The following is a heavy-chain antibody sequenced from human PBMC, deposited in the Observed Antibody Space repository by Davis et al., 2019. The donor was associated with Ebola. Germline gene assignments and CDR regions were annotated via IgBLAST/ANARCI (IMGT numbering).Heavy chain of an antibody. D-gene: IGHD3-3*01. J-gene: IGHJ4*02. CDR2: ISYDGSNK. V-gene: IGHV3-30*18. Sequence: PGGSLRLSCAASGFTFSSYGMHWVRQAPGKGLEWVAVISYDGSNKYYADSVKGRFTISRDNSKNTLYLQMNSLRAEDTAVYYCAKSTYYDFWSGYLNYYFDYWGQGTLVTVSS. CDR3: AKSTYYDFWSGYLNYYFDY. CDR1: GFTFSSYG.